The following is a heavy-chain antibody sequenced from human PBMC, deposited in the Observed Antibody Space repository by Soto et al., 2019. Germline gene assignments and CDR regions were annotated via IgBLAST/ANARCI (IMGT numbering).Heavy chain of an antibody. D-gene: IGHD2-15*01. CDR1: GYSFADYW. J-gene: IGHJ6*02. Sequence: GESLKISCKGSGYSFADYWIGWARQMPGKGLEWMGHIYPGDSDTRYSPSFQGQVTISADKSVRTAYLQWSSLKASDTAMYFCARLGSGNRRGYHYNAMDVWGQGTTVTVSS. CDR2: IYPGDSDT. V-gene: IGHV5-51*01. CDR3: ARLGSGNRRGYHYNAMDV.